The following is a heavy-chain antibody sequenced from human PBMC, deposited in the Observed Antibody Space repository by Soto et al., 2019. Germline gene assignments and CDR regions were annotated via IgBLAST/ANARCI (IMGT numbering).Heavy chain of an antibody. Sequence: QVQLVQSGAEEKKPGASVKVSCKASGYTFTSYAMHWVRQAPGQRLEWMGWINAGNGNTKYSQKFQGRVTITRDTSARAAYMELSSLRSEDAAVYYCARALGYGYAPGGGDYWGQGTLVTVAS. CDR3: ARALGYGYAPGGGDY. CDR1: GYTFTSYA. V-gene: IGHV1-3*05. D-gene: IGHD2-2*01. CDR2: INAGNGNT. J-gene: IGHJ4*02.